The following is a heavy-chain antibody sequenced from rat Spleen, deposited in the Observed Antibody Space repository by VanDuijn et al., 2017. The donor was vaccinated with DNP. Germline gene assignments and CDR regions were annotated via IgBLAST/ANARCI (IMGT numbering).Heavy chain of an antibody. D-gene: IGHD3-1*01. Sequence: EVQLQESGPGLVKPSQSLSLTCSVTGYSITSKYWAWIRKLPGNKMEWMGYISYSGYTGYNPSLKSRISITRDTSKNQFFLHLNSVTTEDTATYYCARWPLAYWGQGTLVTVSS. J-gene: IGHJ3*01. V-gene: IGHV3-1*01. CDR1: GYSITSKY. CDR2: ISYSGYT. CDR3: ARWPLAY.